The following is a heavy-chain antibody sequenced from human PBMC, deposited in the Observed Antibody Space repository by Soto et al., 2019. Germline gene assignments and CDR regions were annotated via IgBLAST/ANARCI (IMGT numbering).Heavy chain of an antibody. CDR3: ARGKYYFDY. V-gene: IGHV4-34*01. Sequence: SEDLSLSCAVYGGCFSGYYWSWIRQPPGKGLEWIGEINHSGSTNYNPSLKSRVTISVDTSKNQFSLKLSSVTAADTAVYYCARGKYYFDYWGQGTLVTVSS. CDR2: INHSGST. J-gene: IGHJ4*02. CDR1: GGCFSGYY.